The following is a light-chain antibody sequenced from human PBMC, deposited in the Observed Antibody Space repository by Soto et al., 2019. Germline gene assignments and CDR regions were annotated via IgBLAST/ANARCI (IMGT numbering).Light chain of an antibody. CDR1: QSITNY. CDR2: AIS. J-gene: IGKJ2*01. Sequence: DLQMTQSPSSLSASVGDRVTITCRASQSITNYLNWYQQKPGKAPKLLMYAISTLQSGVPSRFGGSGSGTEFTLTISSLQPDDFATYYCQQSYRTPYTVGQGTKVDIK. CDR3: QQSYRTPYT. V-gene: IGKV1-39*01.